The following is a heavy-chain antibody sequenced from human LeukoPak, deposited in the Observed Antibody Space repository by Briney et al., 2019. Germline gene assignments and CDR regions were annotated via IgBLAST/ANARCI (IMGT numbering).Heavy chain of an antibody. CDR2: IHHSGST. V-gene: IGHV4-59*12. Sequence: SETLSLTCIVSGGSISSYYWSWIRQPPGKGLEWIGYIHHSGSTNYSPSLQGRVTLSIDTSKNQFSLQLSSVTAADTAVYYCARDRVTRGYSYGIPLYGMDVWGQGTTVTVSS. J-gene: IGHJ6*02. D-gene: IGHD5-18*01. CDR1: GGSISSYY. CDR3: ARDRVTRGYSYGIPLYGMDV.